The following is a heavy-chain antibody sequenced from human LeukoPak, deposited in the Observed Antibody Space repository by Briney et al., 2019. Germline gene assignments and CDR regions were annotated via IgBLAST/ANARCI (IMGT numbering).Heavy chain of an antibody. CDR3: ARDLSEFDY. CDR2: IKQDGSEK. CDR1: GLTFSSYW. J-gene: IGHJ4*02. Sequence: PGGSMRLSCAASGLTFSSYWMSWVRQAPGKGLEWVANIKQDGSEKYYVDSVKGRFTISRDNAKNSLYLQMNSLRAEDTAVYYCARDLSEFDYWGQGTLVTVSS. D-gene: IGHD3-16*02. V-gene: IGHV3-7*01.